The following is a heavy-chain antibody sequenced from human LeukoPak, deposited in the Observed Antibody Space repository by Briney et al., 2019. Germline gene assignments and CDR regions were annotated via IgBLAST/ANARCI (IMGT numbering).Heavy chain of an antibody. D-gene: IGHD3-22*01. J-gene: IGHJ2*01. Sequence: GESLKISCKGSGYSFTSYWIGWVRQMPGKGLEWMGIIYPGDSDTRYSPSFQGQVTISADKSISTAYLQWSSLKASDTAMYYCARRSRYYYDSRDHWYFALWGRGTLVTVSS. CDR2: IYPGDSDT. CDR3: ARRSRYYYDSRDHWYFAL. V-gene: IGHV5-51*01. CDR1: GYSFTSYW.